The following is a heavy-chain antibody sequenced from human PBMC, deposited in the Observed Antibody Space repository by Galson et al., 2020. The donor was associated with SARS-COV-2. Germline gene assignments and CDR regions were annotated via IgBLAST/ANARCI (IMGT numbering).Heavy chain of an antibody. Sequence: SGPTLVNPTQTLTLTCTFSGFSLRSSGMCGSWIRQPPGKALEWLARTDWDGAKYYSTSLKTRLTISKDTSKNQVVLTMTNMDPVETAADYCARIRHLGRGGEGYYFDYWGRGTLVTVSS. J-gene: IGHJ4*02. V-gene: IGHV2-70*11. CDR2: TDWDGAK. CDR1: GFSLRSSGMC. D-gene: IGHD3-10*01. CDR3: ARIRHLGRGGEGYYFDY.